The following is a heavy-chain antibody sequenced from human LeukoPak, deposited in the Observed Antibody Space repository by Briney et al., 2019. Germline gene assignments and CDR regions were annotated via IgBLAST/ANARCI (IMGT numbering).Heavy chain of an antibody. V-gene: IGHV4-39*02. Sequence: SETLSLTCTVSGGSISSSSYYWGWIRQPPGKGLEWIGSIYYSGNTYYNPSLKSRVTISADTSKNQFSLQLSSVTAADTAVYYCARDRAEGGGYWFDPWGQGTVVTVSS. CDR1: GGSISSSSYY. CDR3: ARDRAEGGGYWFDP. J-gene: IGHJ5*02. D-gene: IGHD5-12*01. CDR2: IYYSGNT.